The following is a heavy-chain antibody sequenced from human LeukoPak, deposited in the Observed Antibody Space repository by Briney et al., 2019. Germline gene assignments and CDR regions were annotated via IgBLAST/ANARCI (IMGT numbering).Heavy chain of an antibody. Sequence: GGSLRLSCAASGFTFSSYGMNWVRQAPGKGLEWVSSISGNSGYIYYADSVKGRFTISRDNAKNSLYLQMNSLRAEDTAVYYCAREWESDLWGQGTLVTVSS. CDR2: ISGNSGYI. CDR3: AREWESDL. V-gene: IGHV3-21*01. D-gene: IGHD1-26*01. J-gene: IGHJ5*02. CDR1: GFTFSSYG.